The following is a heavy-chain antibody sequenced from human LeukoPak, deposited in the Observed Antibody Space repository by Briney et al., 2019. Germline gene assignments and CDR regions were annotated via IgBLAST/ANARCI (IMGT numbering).Heavy chain of an antibody. CDR2: ISSSGNTI. CDR1: GFSVSDYY. Sequence: GGSLRLSCAASGFSVSDYYMNWIRQAPGMGLEWVSYISSSGNTIYYADSVKGRFTISRDNAKNSLYLQMNSLRAEDTAVYYCARSELADYWGQGTPVTVSS. CDR3: ARSELADY. V-gene: IGHV3-11*04. J-gene: IGHJ4*02. D-gene: IGHD6-13*01.